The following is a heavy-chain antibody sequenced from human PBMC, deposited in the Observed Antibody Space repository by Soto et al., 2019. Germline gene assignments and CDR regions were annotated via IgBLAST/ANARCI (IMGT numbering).Heavy chain of an antibody. CDR1: GFTFSSYA. CDR3: AKDIAGSGYGFREI. V-gene: IGHV3-23*01. J-gene: IGHJ3*02. CDR2: ISGSGGST. D-gene: IGHD5-12*01. Sequence: GXSRRLSCAASGFTFSSYALSWVRQAPVKGLEWVSAISGSGGSTYYADSVKGRFTISRDNSKNTLYLQMNSLRAEDTAVYYCAKDIAGSGYGFREIWGQGTMVTVSS.